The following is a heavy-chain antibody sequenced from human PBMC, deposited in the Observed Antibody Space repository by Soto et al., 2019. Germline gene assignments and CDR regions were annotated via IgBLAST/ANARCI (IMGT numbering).Heavy chain of an antibody. V-gene: IGHV3-23*01. CDR2: ISGSGGST. D-gene: IGHD2-2*01. CDR3: AKQQYRYYYYGMDV. Sequence: GGSLRLSCAASGFTFSSYAMSWVRQAPGKGLEWVSAISGSGGSTYYADSVKGRFTISRDNSKNTLYLQMNSLRAEDTAVYYCAKQQYRYYYYGMDVWGHGTTVTVSS. CDR1: GFTFSSYA. J-gene: IGHJ6*02.